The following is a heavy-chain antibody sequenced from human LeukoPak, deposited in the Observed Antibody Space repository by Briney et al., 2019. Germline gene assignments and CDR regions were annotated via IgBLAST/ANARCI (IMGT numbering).Heavy chain of an antibody. CDR3: ARGSYYDIEIDY. CDR1: GYTFTGYY. V-gene: IGHV1-2*04. D-gene: IGHD3-9*01. Sequence: ASVKVSCKASGYTFTGYYMHWVRQAPGQGLEWMGWINPNSGGANYAQKFQGWVTMTRDTSISTAYMELSRLRSDDTAVYYCARGSYYDIEIDYWGQGTLVTVSS. J-gene: IGHJ4*02. CDR2: INPNSGGA.